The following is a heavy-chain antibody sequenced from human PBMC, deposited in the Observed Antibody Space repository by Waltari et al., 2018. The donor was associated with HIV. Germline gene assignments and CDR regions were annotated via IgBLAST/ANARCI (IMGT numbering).Heavy chain of an antibody. J-gene: IGHJ4*02. CDR2: IRSSGSAI. V-gene: IGHV3-11*01. CDR1: GFTFRGNN. D-gene: IGHD6-13*01. CDR3: ARGLGYSSSFYGY. Sequence: QVQLVESGGGLVKPGGSLRLSCSASGFTFRGNNRCWIRQAPGKGLEWGSYIRSSGSAIYYSDSVKGRFTISRDNAKNSLYLQMNSLRAEDTAVYYCARGLGYSSSFYGYWGQGTLVTVSS.